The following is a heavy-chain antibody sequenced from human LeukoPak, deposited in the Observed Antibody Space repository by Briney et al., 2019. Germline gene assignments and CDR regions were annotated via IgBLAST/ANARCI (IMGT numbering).Heavy chain of an antibody. J-gene: IGHJ4*02. V-gene: IGHV3-30-3*01. D-gene: IGHD3-22*01. CDR3: ARGVKWGRLYYYDSSGSSIDY. Sequence: PGGSLRLSCAASGFTFSSYAMHWVRQAPGKGLEWVAVISYDGSNKYYADSVKGRFTISRDNSKNTLYLQMNSLRAEDTAVYYCARGVKWGRLYYYDSSGSSIDYWGQGTLVTVSS. CDR2: ISYDGSNK. CDR1: GFTFSSYA.